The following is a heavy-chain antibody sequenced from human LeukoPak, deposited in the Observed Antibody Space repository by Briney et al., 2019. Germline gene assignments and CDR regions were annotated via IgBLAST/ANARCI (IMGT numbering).Heavy chain of an antibody. J-gene: IGHJ4*02. CDR1: GFTFRSYA. CDR3: ATTGYGGNSFDY. V-gene: IGHV3-23*01. CDR2: ISGSGGST. D-gene: IGHD4-23*01. Sequence: GGSLRLSCTASGFTFRSYAMHWVRQAPGKGLEWVSAISGSGGSTYYADSVKGRFTISRDNSKNTLYLQMNSLRAEDTAVYYCATTGYGGNSFDYWGQGTLVTVSS.